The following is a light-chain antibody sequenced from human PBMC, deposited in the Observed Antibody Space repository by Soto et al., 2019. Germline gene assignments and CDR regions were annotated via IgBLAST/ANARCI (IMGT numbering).Light chain of an antibody. V-gene: IGKV1-5*03. CDR3: QQSYSTPIT. CDR1: PSISSW. CDR2: KAS. Sequence: DIQMTQSPSTLSASVGDRLTITCRASPSISSWLAWYQKKPGKDPKILIYKASSLESGVPSRFSGSGSGTEFNLTISRLQTEDFATYYCQQSYSTPITFGQGTRVEIK. J-gene: IGKJ5*01.